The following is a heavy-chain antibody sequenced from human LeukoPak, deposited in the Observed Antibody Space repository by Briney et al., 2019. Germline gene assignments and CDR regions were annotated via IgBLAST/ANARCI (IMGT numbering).Heavy chain of an antibody. D-gene: IGHD3-10*01. Sequence: SETLSLTCTGSGGSISSYYWSWIRQPPGKGLEWIGYIYYSGSTNYNPSLKSRVTISVDTSKNQFSLKLSSVTAADTAVYYCARSRGFGEENWFDPWGQGTLVTVSS. CDR3: ARSRGFGEENWFDP. V-gene: IGHV4-59*08. CDR2: IYYSGST. J-gene: IGHJ5*02. CDR1: GGSISSYY.